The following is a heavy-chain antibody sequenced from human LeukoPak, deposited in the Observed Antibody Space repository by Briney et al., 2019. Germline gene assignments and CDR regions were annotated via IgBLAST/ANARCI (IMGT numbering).Heavy chain of an antibody. D-gene: IGHD6-13*01. CDR3: ARDRSSSRYDMYYFDY. CDR2: IIPIFGTA. CDR1: GGTFSSYA. V-gene: IGHV1-69*13. J-gene: IGHJ4*02. Sequence: ASVKVSCKASGGTFSSYAISWVRQAPGQGLEWMGGIIPIFGTANYAQKFQGRVTTTADESTSTAYMELSSLRSEDTAVYYCARDRSSSRYDMYYFDYWGQGTLVTVSS.